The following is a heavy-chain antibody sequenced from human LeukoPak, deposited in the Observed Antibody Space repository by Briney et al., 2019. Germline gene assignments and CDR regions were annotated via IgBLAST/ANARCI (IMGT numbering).Heavy chain of an antibody. CDR2: IYSAGVT. CDR3: ARTHYFDSGGYWPSDF. V-gene: IGHV3-53*01. D-gene: IGHD3-22*01. CDR1: GFSVSSFS. Sequence: GGSLRLSCAASGFSVSSFSMTWVRQAPGKGLEWVSVIYSAGVTYYADSVRGRFTISRDNSKNTLHLQMNSLRAEDTAVYYCARTHYFDSGGYWPSDFWGQGTLVTVSS. J-gene: IGHJ4*02.